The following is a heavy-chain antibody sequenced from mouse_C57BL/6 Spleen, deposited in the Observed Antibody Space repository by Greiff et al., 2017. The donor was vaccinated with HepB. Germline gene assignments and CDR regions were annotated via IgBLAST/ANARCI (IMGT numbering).Heavy chain of an antibody. Sequence: QVQLQQSGPELVKPGASVKISCKASGYAFSSSWMNWVKQRPGKGLEWIGRIYPGDGDTNYNGKFKGKATLTADKSSSPAYMQLSSLTSEDSAVYFCARQIYYGYDAGFDYWGQGTTLTVSS. CDR3: ARQIYYGYDAGFDY. CDR1: GYAFSSSW. CDR2: IYPGDGDT. J-gene: IGHJ2*01. V-gene: IGHV1-82*01. D-gene: IGHD2-2*01.